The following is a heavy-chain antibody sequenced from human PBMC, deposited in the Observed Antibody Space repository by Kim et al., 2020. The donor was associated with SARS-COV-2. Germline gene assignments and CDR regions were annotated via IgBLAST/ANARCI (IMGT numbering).Heavy chain of an antibody. CDR3: ARRSRRRFGELPWDY. Sequence: GESLKISCKGSGYSFTSYWIGWVRQMPGKGLEWMGIIYPGDSDTRYSPSFQGQVTISADKSISTAYLQWSSLKASDTAMYYCARRSRRRFGELPWDYWGQGTLVTVSS. V-gene: IGHV5-51*01. D-gene: IGHD3-10*01. J-gene: IGHJ4*02. CDR1: GYSFTSYW. CDR2: IYPGDSDT.